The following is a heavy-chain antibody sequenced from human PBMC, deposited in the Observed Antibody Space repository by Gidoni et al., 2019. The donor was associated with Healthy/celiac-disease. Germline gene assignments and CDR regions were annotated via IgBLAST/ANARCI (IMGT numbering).Heavy chain of an antibody. V-gene: IGHV3-48*02. CDR2: ISSSSSTI. J-gene: IGHJ4*02. CDR3: ARDSYYYDSSGYYPLPDY. Sequence: EVQLVESGGGLVQPGGSLRLSCAASGFTFSSYSMIWVRQAPGKGLEWVSYISSSSSTIYYADSVKGRFTISRDNAKNSLYLQMNSLRDEDTAVYYCARDSYYYDSSGYYPLPDYWGQGTLVTVSS. D-gene: IGHD3-22*01. CDR1: GFTFSSYS.